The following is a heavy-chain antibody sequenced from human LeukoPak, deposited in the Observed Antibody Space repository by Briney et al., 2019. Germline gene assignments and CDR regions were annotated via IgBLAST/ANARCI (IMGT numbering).Heavy chain of an antibody. J-gene: IGHJ4*02. V-gene: IGHV1-18*04. D-gene: IGHD2-21*01. CDR1: GDTFTSYG. CDR2: ISAYNGNT. Sequence: AASVKVSCKASGDTFTSYGSSWVRQAPGQGLEWMGCISAYNGNTNYAQKLQGRVTMTTDTSTSTAYMELRSLRSDDTAVYYCARRGESRRMYYFDYWGQGTLVTVSS. CDR3: ARRGESRRMYYFDY.